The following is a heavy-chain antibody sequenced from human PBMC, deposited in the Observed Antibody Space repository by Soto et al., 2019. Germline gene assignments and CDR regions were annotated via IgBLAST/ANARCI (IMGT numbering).Heavy chain of an antibody. CDR2: INAYNGNT. CDR3: ARDPVAGTYFDY. V-gene: IGHV1-18*01. Sequence: QVQLVQSGAEVKKPGASVKVSCKASGYTFTSYGISWVRQAPGKGLEWVGWINAYNGNTNNAQKLQGRVTMTTDTATSTAYMAPRSLRSDNTAVYYCARDPVAGTYFDYWGQGAVVTVSS. CDR1: GYTFTSYG. J-gene: IGHJ4*02. D-gene: IGHD6-19*01.